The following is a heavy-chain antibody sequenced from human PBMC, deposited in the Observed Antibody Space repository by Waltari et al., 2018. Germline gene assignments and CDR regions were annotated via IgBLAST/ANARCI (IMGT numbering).Heavy chain of an antibody. CDR2: IYYSGST. V-gene: IGHV4-59*01. D-gene: IGHD3-10*01. J-gene: IGHJ3*02. Sequence: QVQLQESGPGLVKPSETLSLTCTVSGGSISSYYWSWIRQPPGKGLEWIGYIYYSGSTNYNPALKSRVTISVDTSKNQFSLKLSSVTAADTAVYYCARGQYYYGSGSYLGAFDIWGQGTMVIVSS. CDR1: GGSISSYY. CDR3: ARGQYYYGSGSYLGAFDI.